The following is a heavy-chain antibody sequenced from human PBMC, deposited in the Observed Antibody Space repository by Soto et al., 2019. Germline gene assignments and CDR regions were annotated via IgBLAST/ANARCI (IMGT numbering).Heavy chain of an antibody. CDR3: VKDESINWYSGHFRH. J-gene: IGHJ1*01. D-gene: IGHD6-13*01. Sequence: GSLRLSCAASGFTFSSYEMNWVRQAPGKGLEWVSYISSGGSTIYYSDSVKGRFTISRDNAKNSLYLQMNSLSAEDTAFYYCVKDESINWYSGHFRHWGQGTLVTVS. V-gene: IGHV3-48*03. CDR2: ISSGGSTI. CDR1: GFTFSSYE.